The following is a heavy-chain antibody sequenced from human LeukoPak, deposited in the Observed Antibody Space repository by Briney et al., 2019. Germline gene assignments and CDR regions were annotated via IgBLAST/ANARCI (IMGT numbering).Heavy chain of an antibody. Sequence: ASVKVSCKASGYSFTTYGITWVRQAPGQGLEWMGWISGSNGNTNYAQILQGRVTMTTDTSTTTAYMELRSLRSDDTAVYYCARDYGYGSGWDYFDYWGQGTLVTVSS. J-gene: IGHJ4*02. D-gene: IGHD6-19*01. CDR2: ISGSNGNT. CDR3: ARDYGYGSGWDYFDY. CDR1: GYSFTTYG. V-gene: IGHV1-18*01.